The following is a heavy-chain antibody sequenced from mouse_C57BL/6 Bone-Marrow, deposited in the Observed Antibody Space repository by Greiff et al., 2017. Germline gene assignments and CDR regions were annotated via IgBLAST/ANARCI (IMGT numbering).Heavy chain of an antibody. CDR1: GYTFTDYE. V-gene: IGHV1-15*01. CDR2: IDPETGGT. CDR3: TRDGSSPYWYGDV. J-gene: IGHJ1*03. D-gene: IGHD1-1*01. Sequence: QVQLKESGAELVRPGASVTLSCKASGYTFTDYEMPWVQQTPVHGLEWIGAIDPETGGTAYHQKFKGQAILTADKSSSTDYMELRSLTSEDSAVYDGTRDGSSPYWYGDVWGTGTTVTVSS.